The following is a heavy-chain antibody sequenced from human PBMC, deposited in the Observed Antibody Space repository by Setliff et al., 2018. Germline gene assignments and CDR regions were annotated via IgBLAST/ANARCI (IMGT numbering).Heavy chain of an antibody. CDR2: INHSGST. CDR1: GYSISSGYI. V-gene: IGHV4-38-2*02. J-gene: IGHJ4*02. D-gene: IGHD3-10*01. CDR3: ARRNYYGSGSYSFGGKFDY. Sequence: PSETLSLTCTVSGYSISSGYIWGWIRQPPGKGLEWIGEINHSGSTNYNPSLKSRVTISVDTSKNQFSLKLSSVTAADTAVYYCARRNYYGSGSYSFGGKFDYWGQGTLVTVSS.